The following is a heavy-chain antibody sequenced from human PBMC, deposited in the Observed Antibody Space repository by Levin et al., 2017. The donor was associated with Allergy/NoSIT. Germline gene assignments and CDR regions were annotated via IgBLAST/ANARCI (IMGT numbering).Heavy chain of an antibody. CDR2: ISGSGATI. CDR3: AKYQRVVRSEFGC. CDR1: GFTFSSYA. V-gene: IGHV3-23*01. D-gene: IGHD6-25*01. Sequence: GGSLRLSCAASGFTFSSYAMSWVRQAPGKGLEWVSAISGSGATIYYADSVKGRFTISRDNSKSTLYLQMNSLRADDTAVYFCAKYQRVVRSEFGCWGQGTLVTVSS. J-gene: IGHJ4*02.